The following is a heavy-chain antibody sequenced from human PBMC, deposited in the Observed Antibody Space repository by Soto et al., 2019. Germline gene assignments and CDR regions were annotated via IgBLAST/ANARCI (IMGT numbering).Heavy chain of an antibody. J-gene: IGHJ3*02. CDR3: ARDTGYDHDAFDI. D-gene: IGHD5-12*01. CDR1: GYSFITSYH. CDR2: INPTGSMT. V-gene: IGHV1-46*01. Sequence: QVQLVQSGAEVKKPGASVKVSCKASGYSFITSYHMHWVRQAPGQGLEWMGIINPTGSMTRYSQKFQGRLTMTRATSTATDYMELSNLTSEDTAVYFCARDTGYDHDAFDIWGQGTRVTVSS.